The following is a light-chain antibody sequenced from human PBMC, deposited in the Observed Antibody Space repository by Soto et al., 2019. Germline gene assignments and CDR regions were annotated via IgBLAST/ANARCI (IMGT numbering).Light chain of an antibody. Sequence: EIVLTQSPATLSLSPGERATLSCRASESTSGYLAWYQQKPGQAPRLLIYDASNRATGIPARFSGSGSGTDFTLTISSLEPDDFAVYYCQQRSNIFGPGTKVDI. J-gene: IGKJ3*01. CDR1: ESTSGY. CDR2: DAS. CDR3: QQRSNI. V-gene: IGKV3-11*01.